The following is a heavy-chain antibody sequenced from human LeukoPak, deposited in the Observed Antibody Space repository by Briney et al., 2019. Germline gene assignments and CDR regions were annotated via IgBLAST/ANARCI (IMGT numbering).Heavy chain of an antibody. CDR3: AKDVYYDSSAYQEY. CDR2: ISGRGGST. Sequence: GGSLRLSWAAAGFTFSSYAMSWVRQAAGKGLEWVSAISGRGGSTYYSDAVKGRFTIYRDNSKNTLYLQMNGLRAKDTAVHYCAKDVYYDSSAYQEYWGQGTLVTVSS. V-gene: IGHV3-23*01. J-gene: IGHJ4*02. D-gene: IGHD3-22*01. CDR1: GFTFSSYA.